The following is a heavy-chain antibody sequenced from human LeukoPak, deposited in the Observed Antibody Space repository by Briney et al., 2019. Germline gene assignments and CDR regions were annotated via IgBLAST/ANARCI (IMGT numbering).Heavy chain of an antibody. Sequence: PGRSLRLSCAASGFTFSSYAMHWVRQAPGKGREWVAVISYDGSNKYYADSVKGRFTISRDNSKNTLYLQMNSLRAEDTAVYYCARQFDYVWGLGDAAFDIWGQGTMVTVSS. CDR3: ARQFDYVWGLGDAAFDI. CDR1: GFTFSSYA. CDR2: ISYDGSNK. J-gene: IGHJ3*02. D-gene: IGHD3-16*01. V-gene: IGHV3-30-3*01.